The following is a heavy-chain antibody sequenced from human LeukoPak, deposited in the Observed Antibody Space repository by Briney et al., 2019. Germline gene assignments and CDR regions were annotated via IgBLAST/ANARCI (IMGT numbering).Heavy chain of an antibody. Sequence: PGGSLRLSCAASGFTFSSYAMSWVRQAPGKGLEWVSAISGSGGSTYYADSVKGRFTISRDNSKNTLYLQMNSLRAEDTAVYYCAKDPTRHYYDSSGYSLDYWGQGTLVTVSS. V-gene: IGHV3-23*01. D-gene: IGHD3-22*01. CDR1: GFTFSSYA. CDR2: ISGSGGST. CDR3: AKDPTRHYYDSSGYSLDY. J-gene: IGHJ4*02.